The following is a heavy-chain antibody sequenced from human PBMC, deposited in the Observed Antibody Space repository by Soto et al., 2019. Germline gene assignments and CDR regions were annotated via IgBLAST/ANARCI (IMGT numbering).Heavy chain of an antibody. V-gene: IGHV3-23*01. CDR1: GFTFSSYA. CDR2: ISGGGANT. J-gene: IGHJ4*02. Sequence: LRLSCAASGFTFSSYAMSWVRQAPGKGLEWVSAISGGGANTFYIDSVRGRFTISVDNSKNTVYLQMDSLRADDTAVYYCARWSGYADAWGQGTLVTVSS. CDR3: ARWSGYADA. D-gene: IGHD4-17*01.